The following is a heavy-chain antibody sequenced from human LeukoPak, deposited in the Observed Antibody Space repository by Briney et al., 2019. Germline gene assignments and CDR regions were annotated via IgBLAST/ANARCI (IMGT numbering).Heavy chain of an antibody. D-gene: IGHD3-10*01. J-gene: IGHJ6*02. CDR3: ARLWFGGFLDV. CDR2: IYNDETSA. V-gene: IGHV3-74*01. CDR1: GFTFSNTW. Sequence: GGSLRLSCAASGFTFSNTWMYWVRQGPGKGLVWVSRIYNDETSATYADSVKGRFTISRDNAKNTLYLQMDSLRVDDTAVYYCARLWFGGFLDVWGQGTTVTVSS.